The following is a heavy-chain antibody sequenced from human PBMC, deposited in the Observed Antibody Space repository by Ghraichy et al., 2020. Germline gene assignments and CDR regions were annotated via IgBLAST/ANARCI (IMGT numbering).Heavy chain of an antibody. J-gene: IGHJ4*02. D-gene: IGHD3-9*01. CDR3: ARDQDILTGYYNPGSLGY. V-gene: IGHV1-2*06. Sequence: ASVKVSCKASGYTFTGYYMHWVRQAPGQGLEWMERINPNSGGTNYAQKFQGRVTMTRDTSISTAYMELSRLRSDDTAVYYCARDQDILTGYYNPGSLGYWGQGTLVTVSS. CDR1: GYTFTGYY. CDR2: INPNSGGT.